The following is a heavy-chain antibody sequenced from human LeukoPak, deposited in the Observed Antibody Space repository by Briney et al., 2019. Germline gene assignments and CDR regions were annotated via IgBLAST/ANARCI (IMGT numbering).Heavy chain of an antibody. CDR3: ARSYSGYCSSTSCYTAFDI. CDR2: IYTSGST. J-gene: IGHJ3*02. CDR1: GGSISSGSYY. V-gene: IGHV4-61*02. D-gene: IGHD2-2*02. Sequence: KSSETLSLTCTVSGGSISSGSYYWSWIRQPAGKGLEWIGRIYTSGSTNYNPSLKSRVTISVDTSKNQFSLKLSSVTAADTAVYYCARSYSGYCSSTSCYTAFDIWGQGTMVTVSS.